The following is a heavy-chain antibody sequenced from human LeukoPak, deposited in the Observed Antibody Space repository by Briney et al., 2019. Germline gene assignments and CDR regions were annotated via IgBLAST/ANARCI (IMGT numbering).Heavy chain of an antibody. D-gene: IGHD3-10*01. CDR3: ARARITMVRGTIQSLFDY. J-gene: IGHJ4*02. CDR1: GYTFTSYA. V-gene: IGHV1-3*01. Sequence: GASVKVSCKASGYTFTSYAMHWVRQAPGQRLEWMGWINAGNGNTKYSQKFQGRVTITRDTSASTAYMELSSLRSEDTAVYYCARARITMVRGTIQSLFDYRGQGTLVTVSS. CDR2: INAGNGNT.